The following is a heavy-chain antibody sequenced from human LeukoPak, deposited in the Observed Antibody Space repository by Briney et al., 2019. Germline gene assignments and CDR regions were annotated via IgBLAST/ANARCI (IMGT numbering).Heavy chain of an antibody. CDR2: LDESGRP. D-gene: IGHD2-15*01. CDR1: GGSIRSGRHH. J-gene: IGHJ6*03. Sequence: SETPSLTCSVSGGSIRSGRHHWAWVRQPPGKELEFIGSLDESGRPYYNAPLKSRVTISEDSSGKQFSLNLSSVTAADTAVYFCARDLGGYPFFMDVWGRGTTVIVSS. CDR3: ARDLGGYPFFMDV. V-gene: IGHV4-39*07.